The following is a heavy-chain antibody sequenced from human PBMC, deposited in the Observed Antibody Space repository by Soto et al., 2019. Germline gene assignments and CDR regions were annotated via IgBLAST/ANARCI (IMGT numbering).Heavy chain of an antibody. J-gene: IGHJ4*02. Sequence: EVQLVESGGDLVKPGGSLRLSCTVSGLKFSTYSMNWVRQAPGKGLEWVSSISSSSSDIYYADSVKGRLTISRDNAKNSLYLQMNSLRAEDTAVYYCARVLGGSYYYFDYWGQGTLVTVSS. CDR3: ARVLGGSYYYFDY. V-gene: IGHV3-21*01. CDR1: GLKFSTYS. D-gene: IGHD1-26*01. CDR2: ISSSSSDI.